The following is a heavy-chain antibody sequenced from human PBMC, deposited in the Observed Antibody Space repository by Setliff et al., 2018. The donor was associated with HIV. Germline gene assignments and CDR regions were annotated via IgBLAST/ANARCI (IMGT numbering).Heavy chain of an antibody. V-gene: IGHV4-59*01. CDR1: GGSISSYY. CDR3: ARIFGDQGYYYGMDV. CDR2: IYYSGST. Sequence: SETLSLTCTVSGGSISSYYWSWIRQPPGKGLEWIGYIYYSGSTNYNPSLKSRVTISVDTSKNQFSLKLSSVIAADTAVYYCARIFGDQGYYYGMDVWGPGTLVTVSS. D-gene: IGHD3-3*01. J-gene: IGHJ6*02.